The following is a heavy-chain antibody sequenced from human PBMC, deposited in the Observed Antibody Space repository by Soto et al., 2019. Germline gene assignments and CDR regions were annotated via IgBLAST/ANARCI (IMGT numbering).Heavy chain of an antibody. CDR3: AKDSDYGDYESNFDY. J-gene: IGHJ4*02. CDR2: ISGSGGST. D-gene: IGHD4-17*01. Sequence: GGSLRLSCAASGFTFSSYAMSWVRQAPGKGLEWVSAISGSGGSTYYADSVKGRFTISRDNSKNTLYLQMNSLRAEDTAVYYCAKDSDYGDYESNFDYWGQGTLVTVSS. V-gene: IGHV3-23*01. CDR1: GFTFSSYA.